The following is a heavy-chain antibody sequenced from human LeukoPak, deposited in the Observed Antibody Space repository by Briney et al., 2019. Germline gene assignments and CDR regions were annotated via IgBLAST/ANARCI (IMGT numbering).Heavy chain of an antibody. Sequence: PGGSLRLSCAASGFTFNNYAMSWFRETPGKGLEWVSAISGRGDRTYYAESVKGRFSLSRDNSKNTLYLQMHSLRAEDTAVYYCGKRELWHGSGEDAWGQGTTVTVSS. CDR3: GKRELWHGSGEDA. CDR1: GFTFNNYA. D-gene: IGHD3-10*01. CDR2: ISGRGDRT. J-gene: IGHJ6*02. V-gene: IGHV3-23*01.